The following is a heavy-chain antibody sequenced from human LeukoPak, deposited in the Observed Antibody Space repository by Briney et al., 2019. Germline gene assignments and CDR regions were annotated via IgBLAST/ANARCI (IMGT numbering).Heavy chain of an antibody. CDR1: GGSISSGSYY. V-gene: IGHV4-61*02. CDR3: ARLSLFGDPFDY. D-gene: IGHD4-17*01. J-gene: IGHJ4*02. CDR2: IYTSGST. Sequence: SETLSLTCTVSGGSISSGSYYWSWTRQPAGKGLEWIGRIYTSGSTNYNPSLKSRVTISVDTSKNQFSLKLSSVTAADTAVYYCARLSLFGDPFDYWGQGTLVTVSS.